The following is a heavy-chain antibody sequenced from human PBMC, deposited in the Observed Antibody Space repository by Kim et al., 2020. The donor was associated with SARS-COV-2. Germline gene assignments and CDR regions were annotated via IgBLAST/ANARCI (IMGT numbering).Heavy chain of an antibody. D-gene: IGHD5-18*01. J-gene: IGHJ4*02. Sequence: GGSLRLSCAASGFTFSSYAMSRVRQAPGKGLEWVSAISGSGGSTYYADSVKGRFTISRDNSKNTLYLQMNSLRAEDTAVYYCAKEGDTAMATSNFGGDLDYWGQGTLVTVSS. CDR3: AKEGDTAMATSNFGGDLDY. CDR1: GFTFSSYA. CDR2: ISGSGGST. V-gene: IGHV3-23*01.